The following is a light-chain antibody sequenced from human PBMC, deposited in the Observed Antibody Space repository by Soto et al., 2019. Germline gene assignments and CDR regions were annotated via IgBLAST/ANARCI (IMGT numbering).Light chain of an antibody. Sequence: AIQMTQSPSSLSASVGDRVTITCRASQGIRNDLGWYQQKPGKAPKLLICAASSLQSVVPSRFSGSGSGTDFTLTISSLQPEDFATYYCLQDYNYPLTFGGGTKVEIK. CDR1: QGIRND. CDR3: LQDYNYPLT. CDR2: AAS. J-gene: IGKJ4*01. V-gene: IGKV1-6*01.